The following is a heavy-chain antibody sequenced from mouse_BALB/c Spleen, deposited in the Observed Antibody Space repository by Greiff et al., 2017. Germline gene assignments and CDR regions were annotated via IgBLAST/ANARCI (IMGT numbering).Heavy chain of an antibody. CDR2: ISDGGSYT. Sequence: EVQLVESGGGLVKPGGSLKLSCAASGFTFSDYYMYWVRQTPEKRLEWVATISDGGSYTYYPDSVKGRFTISRDNAKNNLYLQMSSLKSEDTAMYYCARDRGEKDFDYWGQGTTLTVSS. CDR3: ARDRGEKDFDY. J-gene: IGHJ2*01. V-gene: IGHV5-4*02. CDR1: GFTFSDYY.